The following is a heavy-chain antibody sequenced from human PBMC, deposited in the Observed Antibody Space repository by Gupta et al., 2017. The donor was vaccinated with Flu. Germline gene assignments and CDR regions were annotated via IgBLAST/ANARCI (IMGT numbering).Heavy chain of an antibody. CDR3: AKAAQYCTSSSCRNWFDP. CDR1: GFTFGNYA. V-gene: IGHV3-9*01. D-gene: IGHD2-2*01. Sequence: GGLVQPGRSLRLSCAASGFTFGNYAMHWVRQGPGKGLEWVSGISWNSGNTGYADAVKGRFTISRDNAKNSLYLQMNSLRAEDTALYYCAKAAQYCTSSSCRNWFDPWGQGTLVTVSS. CDR2: ISWNSGNT. J-gene: IGHJ5*02.